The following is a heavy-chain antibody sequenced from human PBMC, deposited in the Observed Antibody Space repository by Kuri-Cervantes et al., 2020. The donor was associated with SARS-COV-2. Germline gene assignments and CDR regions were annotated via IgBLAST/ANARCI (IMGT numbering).Heavy chain of an antibody. CDR1: GGSISSYY. D-gene: IGHD2-2*01. CDR2: IYTSGST. V-gene: IGHV4-4*07. CDR3: ARHPAPRYCSSTSCYGIWFDP. Sequence: GSLRLSCTVSGGSISSYYWSWIRQPAGKGLEWIGRIYTSGSTNYNPSLKSRVTMSVDTSKNQFSLKLSSVTAADTAVYYCARHPAPRYCSSTSCYGIWFDPWGQGTLVTVSS. J-gene: IGHJ5*02.